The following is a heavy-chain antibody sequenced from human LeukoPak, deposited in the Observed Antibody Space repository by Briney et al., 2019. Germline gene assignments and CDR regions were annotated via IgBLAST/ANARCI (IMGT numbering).Heavy chain of an antibody. V-gene: IGHV4-34*01. CDR3: ARGRYDILTGYRKITFDY. CDR1: GGSFSGYY. J-gene: IGHJ4*02. CDR2: INHSGSN. D-gene: IGHD3-9*01. Sequence: SETLSLTCAVYGGSFSGYYWSWIRQPPGKGLEWMGEINHSGSNNYNPSLKSGVTISVDTSKNQFSLKLSSVTAADTAVYYCARGRYDILTGYRKITFDYWGQGTLVTVSS.